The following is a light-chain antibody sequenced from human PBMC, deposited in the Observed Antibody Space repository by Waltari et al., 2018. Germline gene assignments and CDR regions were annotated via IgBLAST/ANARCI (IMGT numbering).Light chain of an antibody. V-gene: IGKV1-16*02. Sequence: DIQMTQSPSSLSASVGDRVTITCRASQGIGNYLAWFQQKSVQAPKSLIYDASSLQSGVPSKFSGSGSGTDFTLTISSLQPEDFATYYCQQYNNYPYTFGQGTKLEIE. CDR1: QGIGNY. CDR3: QQYNNYPYT. CDR2: DAS. J-gene: IGKJ2*01.